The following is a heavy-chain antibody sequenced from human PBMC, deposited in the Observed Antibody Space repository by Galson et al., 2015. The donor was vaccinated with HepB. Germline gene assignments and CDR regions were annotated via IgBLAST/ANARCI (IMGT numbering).Heavy chain of an antibody. J-gene: IGHJ4*02. D-gene: IGHD6-13*01. CDR1: GFTFSSYG. Sequence: SLRLSCAASGFTFSSYGMHWVRQAPGKGLEWVAVISYDGSDKYYADSVKGRFTISRDNSKNTLYLQMNSLRAEDTAVYYCAKDMYSSSWYFVRYWGQGTLVTVSS. CDR2: ISYDGSDK. V-gene: IGHV3-30*18. CDR3: AKDMYSSSWYFVRY.